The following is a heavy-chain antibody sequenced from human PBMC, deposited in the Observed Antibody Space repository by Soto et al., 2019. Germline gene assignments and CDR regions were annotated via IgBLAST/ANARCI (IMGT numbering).Heavy chain of an antibody. J-gene: IGHJ6*02. CDR3: AKGIDIVVVPAAMRDYYYYYGMDV. CDR2: ISGSGGST. V-gene: IGHV3-23*01. CDR1: GFTFSSYA. D-gene: IGHD2-2*01. Sequence: EVQLLESGGGLVQPGGSLRLSCAASGFTFSSYAMSWVRQAPGKGLEWVSAISGSGGSTYYADSVKGRFTISRDNYKNALYLQMNSLRAEETAVYYCAKGIDIVVVPAAMRDYYYYYGMDVWGQGTTVTVSS.